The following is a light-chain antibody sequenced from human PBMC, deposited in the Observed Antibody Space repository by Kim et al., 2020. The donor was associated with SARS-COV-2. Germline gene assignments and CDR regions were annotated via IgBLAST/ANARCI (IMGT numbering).Light chain of an antibody. J-gene: IGLJ2*01. V-gene: IGLV3-21*03. CDR1: SIGSES. CDR3: QVWDSSRDSIL. Sequence: APGKKATITCGGSSIGSESVHWYQQKPGQAPVLIVYADSNRPSGIPERFSASTSGSTATLTVSRVEAGDEADYFCQVWDSSRDSILFGEGTQLTVL. CDR2: ADS.